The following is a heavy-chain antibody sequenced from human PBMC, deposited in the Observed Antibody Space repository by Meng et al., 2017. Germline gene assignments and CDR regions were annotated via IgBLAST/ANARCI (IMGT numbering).Heavy chain of an antibody. V-gene: IGHV4-39*07. CDR1: GGSISSSSYY. J-gene: IGHJ4*02. CDR2: IYYSGST. CDR3: TRASVWYSGGY. D-gene: IGHD1-26*01. Sequence: SETLSLTCPVSGGSISSSSYYWGWIRQPPGKGLEWIGSIYYSGSTYYNPSLKGRVTISVDTSKNQFSLKLNSESAADTAVYYCTRASVWYSGGYWGQGTLVTVSS.